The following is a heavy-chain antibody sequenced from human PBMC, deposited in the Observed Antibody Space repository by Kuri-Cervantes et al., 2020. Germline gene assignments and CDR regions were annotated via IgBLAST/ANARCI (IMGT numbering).Heavy chain of an antibody. J-gene: IGHJ4*02. CDR2: ISAYNGNT. CDR1: GYTFTSYG. D-gene: IGHD3-22*01. CDR3: ARVGYYDSSGYYFVTVVSPFDY. V-gene: IGHV1-18*01. Sequence: ASVKVSCKASGYTFTSYGISWVRQAPGQGLEWMGWISAYNGNTNYAQKLQGRVTMTKDTSTSTAYMELRSLRSDDTAVYYCARVGYYDSSGYYFVTVVSPFDYWGQGTLVTVSS.